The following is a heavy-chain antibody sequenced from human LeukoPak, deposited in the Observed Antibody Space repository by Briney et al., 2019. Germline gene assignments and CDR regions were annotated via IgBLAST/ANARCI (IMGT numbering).Heavy chain of an antibody. J-gene: IGHJ4*02. CDR3: AKGAWEMATIDY. CDR1: GFTFDDYT. V-gene: IGHV3-43*01. D-gene: IGHD5-24*01. Sequence: PGGSLRLPCAASGFTFDDYTMHWVRQAPGKGLEWVSLISWDGGSTYYADSVKGRLTISRDNSKNSLYLQMNSLRTEDTALYYCAKGAWEMATIDYWGQGTLVTVSS. CDR2: ISWDGGST.